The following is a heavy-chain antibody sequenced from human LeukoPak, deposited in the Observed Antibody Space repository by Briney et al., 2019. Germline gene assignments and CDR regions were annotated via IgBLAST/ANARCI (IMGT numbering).Heavy chain of an antibody. D-gene: IGHD7-27*01. Sequence: PGGSLRLSCAASGVTFSSYAMSWVRQAPGKGLEWVSAINGSGGSTYYADSVKGRFTISRDNTKNTLYLQMNSLRAEDTAVYYGAKDRKLGAYFDYWGQGTLVTVSS. J-gene: IGHJ4*02. V-gene: IGHV3-23*01. CDR1: GVTFSSYA. CDR3: AKDRKLGAYFDY. CDR2: INGSGGST.